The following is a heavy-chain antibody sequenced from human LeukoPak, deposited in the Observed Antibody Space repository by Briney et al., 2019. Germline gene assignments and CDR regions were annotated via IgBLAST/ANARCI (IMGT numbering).Heavy chain of an antibody. CDR2: IIPILGIA. Sequence: SVKVSCKASGGTFSSYAISWVRQAPGQGLEWMGRIIPILGIANYAQKFQGRVTITADKSTSTAYMELRSLRSDDTAVYYCVRDGFCSSASCYDKGGFDFWGQGTLVTVSS. CDR3: VRDGFCSSASCYDKGGFDF. D-gene: IGHD2-2*01. CDR1: GGTFSSYA. J-gene: IGHJ4*02. V-gene: IGHV1-69*04.